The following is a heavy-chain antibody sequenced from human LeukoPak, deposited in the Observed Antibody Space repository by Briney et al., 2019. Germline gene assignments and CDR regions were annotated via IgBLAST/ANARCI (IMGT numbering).Heavy chain of an antibody. CDR2: INSNSGGT. CDR3: ARGGSGSGYLYYFDS. Sequence: ASVKVSCKASGYTFSDYPIHWVRQAPGQGLEWMGRINSNSGGTSYAQKFQGRVTMTRGTSITTAYMEVSGLTSDDTAVYYCARGGSGSGYLYYFDSWGQGTLVSVSS. J-gene: IGHJ4*02. V-gene: IGHV1-2*06. D-gene: IGHD3-10*01. CDR1: GYTFSDYP.